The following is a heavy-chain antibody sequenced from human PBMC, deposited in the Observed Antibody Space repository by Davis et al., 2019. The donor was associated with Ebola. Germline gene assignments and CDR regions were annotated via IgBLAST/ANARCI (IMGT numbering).Heavy chain of an antibody. J-gene: IGHJ1*01. CDR1: GFSFSNSA. CDR2: IAGDGKWPT. V-gene: IGHV3-23*01. D-gene: IGHD3-9*01. Sequence: GESLKISCAASGFSFSNSAMSWVRQSPGKGLEWVAGIAGDGKWPTYFVDSVKGRFTISRDNSKGILYLQMDNLRVEDTALYFCAKGALVGGVIIVYYFDSWGPGTQVTVSS. CDR3: AKGALVGGVIIVYYFDS.